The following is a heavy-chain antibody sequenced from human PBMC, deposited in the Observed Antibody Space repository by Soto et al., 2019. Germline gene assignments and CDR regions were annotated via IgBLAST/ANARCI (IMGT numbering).Heavy chain of an antibody. CDR3: ARDGSGSLNYYYYYGMDV. D-gene: IGHD3-10*01. Sequence: ASVKVSCKASGYTFTSYDINWVRQATGQGLEWMGWMNANSGNTGYAQKLQGRVTMTTNTSTSTAYMELRSLRSDDTAVYYCARDGSGSLNYYYYYGMDVWGQGTTVTVSS. CDR1: GYTFTSYD. J-gene: IGHJ6*02. V-gene: IGHV1-8*01. CDR2: MNANSGNT.